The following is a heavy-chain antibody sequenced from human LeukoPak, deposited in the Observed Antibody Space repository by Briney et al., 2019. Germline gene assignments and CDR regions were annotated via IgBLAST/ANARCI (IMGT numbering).Heavy chain of an antibody. Sequence: GGSLRLSCAASGFTFSTYSMSWVRQAPGKGLEWVSSISSSSSYIYYADSVKGRLTISRDNAKNSLYLQMNSLRAEDTAVYYCARVGWDKQDAFDIWGQGTMVTVSS. D-gene: IGHD6-19*01. V-gene: IGHV3-21*01. CDR2: ISSSSSYI. J-gene: IGHJ3*02. CDR3: ARVGWDKQDAFDI. CDR1: GFTFSTYS.